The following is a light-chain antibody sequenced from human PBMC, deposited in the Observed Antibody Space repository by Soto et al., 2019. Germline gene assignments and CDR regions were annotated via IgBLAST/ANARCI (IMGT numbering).Light chain of an antibody. CDR1: YSDVGAYSY. Sequence: QSVLTQPASVSGSPGQSITISCTGTYSDVGAYSYVSWYQHHPGKVPRLIIHDVTDRPSGVSDRFSGSKSGDTASLTVSGVLAEDEAHYYCPSYTTNSRVVFGGGTKLTVL. V-gene: IGLV2-14*03. CDR3: PSYTTNSRVV. CDR2: DVT. J-gene: IGLJ2*01.